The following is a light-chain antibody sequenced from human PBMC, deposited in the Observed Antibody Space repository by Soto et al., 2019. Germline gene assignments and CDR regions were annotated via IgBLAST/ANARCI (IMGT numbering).Light chain of an antibody. CDR1: SSYIRGYNY. J-gene: IGLJ1*01. CDR3: SSYTSSSTYV. V-gene: IGLV2-14*01. Sequence: QSALTQPASVSGSPGQSITITCTGTSSYIRGYNYVSWYQQHPGKAPKLMIYEVSNRPSGVSNRFSGSKCGNTASLTISGLQADDEGDYYCSSYTSSSTYVFGTGTKVTVL. CDR2: EVS.